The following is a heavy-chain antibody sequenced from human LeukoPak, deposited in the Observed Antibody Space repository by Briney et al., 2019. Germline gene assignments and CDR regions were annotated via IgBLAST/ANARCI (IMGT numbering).Heavy chain of an antibody. V-gene: IGHV4-59*01. Sequence: KTSETLSLTCTVSGGSISSYYWSSIRQPPGKGLGWNVYIYYSGSPNTNPSLKSRYTISVDTSKNHFSLKLSSMTPAARTGFYWARGIEGFGDDYYYYYYYMDVWGKGTTVTVSS. D-gene: IGHD3-10*01. J-gene: IGHJ6*03. CDR3: ARGIEGFGDDYYYYYYYMDV. CDR1: GGSISSYY. CDR2: IYYSGSP.